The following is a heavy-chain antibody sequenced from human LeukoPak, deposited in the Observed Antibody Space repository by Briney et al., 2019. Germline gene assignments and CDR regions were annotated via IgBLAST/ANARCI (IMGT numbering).Heavy chain of an antibody. Sequence: SVKVSCKTSGDTFSNFVISWVRQAPGQGLEWMARIIPKFDLAKFAQKFQGRVTITADKSAATVYLELSNVRSDDTAMYYCTRDQNVRGVAAGMEGWFDPWGQGTLVTVSS. V-gene: IGHV1-69*04. CDR2: IIPKFDLA. CDR3: TRDQNVRGVAAGMEGWFDP. J-gene: IGHJ5*02. D-gene: IGHD1-1*01. CDR1: GDTFSNFV.